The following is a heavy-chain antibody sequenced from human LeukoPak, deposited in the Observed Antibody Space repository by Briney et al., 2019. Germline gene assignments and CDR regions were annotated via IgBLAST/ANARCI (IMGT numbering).Heavy chain of an antibody. CDR3: VKIAGNSGWNSWFDP. CDR2: ISENGGYT. D-gene: IGHD6-19*01. V-gene: IGHV3-23*01. Sequence: QTGGSLRLSCAASGFTFNNYPMSWVRQAPGKGLEWVSSISENGGYTYYADSVKGRFTLSRDNSKNTLYLQMNNLRAEDTALYYCVKIAGNSGWNSWFDPLGPGNPGHRLL. J-gene: IGHJ5*02. CDR1: GFTFNNYP.